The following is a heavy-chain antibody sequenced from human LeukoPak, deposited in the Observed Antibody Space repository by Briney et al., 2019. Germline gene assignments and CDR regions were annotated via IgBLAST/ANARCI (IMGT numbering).Heavy chain of an antibody. CDR2: INHSGRT. Sequence: SETLSLTCAVYGWSFSGYYWSWIRQPPGKGLEWIGEINHSGRTTYNPSLKSRLTISLDTTKNQFSLKLSSVTAADTAVYYCARQNYGAAPLRYWGQGTLVTVSS. CDR1: GWSFSGYY. D-gene: IGHD4/OR15-4a*01. V-gene: IGHV4-34*01. CDR3: ARQNYGAAPLRY. J-gene: IGHJ4*02.